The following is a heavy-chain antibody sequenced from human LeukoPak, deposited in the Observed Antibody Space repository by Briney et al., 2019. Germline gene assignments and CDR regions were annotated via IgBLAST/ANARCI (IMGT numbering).Heavy chain of an antibody. Sequence: PSETLSLTCAVSGGSISSGGYSWSWIRQPPGKGLEWIGYIYHSGSTYYNPSLKSRVTISVDKSKNQFSLKLSSVTAADTAVYYCATRLGYCSGGSCYRGSFDYWGQGTLVTVSS. J-gene: IGHJ4*02. V-gene: IGHV4-30-2*01. CDR1: GGSISSGGYS. D-gene: IGHD2-15*01. CDR3: ATRLGYCSGGSCYRGSFDY. CDR2: IYHSGST.